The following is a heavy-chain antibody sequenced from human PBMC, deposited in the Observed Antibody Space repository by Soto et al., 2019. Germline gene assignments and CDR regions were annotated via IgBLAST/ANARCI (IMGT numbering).Heavy chain of an antibody. D-gene: IGHD3-10*01. CDR3: AYSAVSYGSQVYYYYIDG. J-gene: IGHJ6*03. CDR1: SGSISSGGYY. Sequence: QVQLQESGPGLVKPSQTLSLTCTVSSGSISSGGYYWSWIRQHPGKDLEWIGYIYYSGSTYYNPSLKSRVTISVDTSKNQFSLKLSSVTAADTAVYYCAYSAVSYGSQVYYYYIDGWGKVTTVTVSS. V-gene: IGHV4-31*03. CDR2: IYYSGST.